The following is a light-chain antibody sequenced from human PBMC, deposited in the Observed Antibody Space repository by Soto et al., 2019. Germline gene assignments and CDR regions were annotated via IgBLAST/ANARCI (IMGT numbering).Light chain of an antibody. CDR2: EVS. V-gene: IGLV2-23*02. Sequence: QSVLTQPASVSGSPGQSITVSCTGTSSDVGSYNLVSWYQHHPGKAPKLMIYEVSKRPSGVSNRFSGSKSGNTASLTISGLQAEEEADYYCCSYAGSSTFPYVFGTGTKATVL. CDR3: CSYAGSSTFPYV. CDR1: SSDVGSYNL. J-gene: IGLJ1*01.